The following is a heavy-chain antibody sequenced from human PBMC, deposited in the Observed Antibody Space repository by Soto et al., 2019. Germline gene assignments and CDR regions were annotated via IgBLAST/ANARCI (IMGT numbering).Heavy chain of an antibody. J-gene: IGHJ4*02. CDR2: INHSGST. CDR1: GGSFSCYY. V-gene: IGHV4-34*01. CDR3: ARGPGPTDTAMPACDY. D-gene: IGHD5-18*01. Sequence: KASETLSLTCAVYGGSFSCYYWSWIRQPPGKGLEWIGEINHSGSTNYNPSLKSRVTISVDTSKNQFSLKLSSVTAADTAVYYCARGPGPTDTAMPACDYWGQGTLVTVSS.